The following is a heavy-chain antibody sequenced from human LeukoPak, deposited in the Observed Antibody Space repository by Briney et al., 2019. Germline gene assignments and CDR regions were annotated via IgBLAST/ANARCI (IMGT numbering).Heavy chain of an antibody. CDR1: GFTFSSYA. D-gene: IGHD4-17*01. Sequence: GGSLRLSCAASGFTFSSYAMHWVRQAPGKGLEWVAVISYDGSNKYYADSVKGRLTISRDNSKNTLYLQMNSLRAEDTAVYYCARGDDYGDPESYFQHWGQGTLVTVSS. CDR3: ARGDDYGDPESYFQH. CDR2: ISYDGSNK. V-gene: IGHV3-30-3*01. J-gene: IGHJ1*01.